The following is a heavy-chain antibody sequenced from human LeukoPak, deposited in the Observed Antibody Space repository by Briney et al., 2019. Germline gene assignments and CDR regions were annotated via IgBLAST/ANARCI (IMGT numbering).Heavy chain of an antibody. J-gene: IGHJ4*02. D-gene: IGHD4-17*01. CDR3: ARAEPLTVTTGPYFDY. Sequence: SETLSLTCAVYGGSFSGYYWSWIRQPPGKGLEWIGEINHSGSTNYNPPLKSRVTISVDTSKNQFSLKLSSVTAADTAVYYCARAEPLTVTTGPYFDYWGQGTLVTVSS. CDR2: INHSGST. CDR1: GGSFSGYY. V-gene: IGHV4-34*01.